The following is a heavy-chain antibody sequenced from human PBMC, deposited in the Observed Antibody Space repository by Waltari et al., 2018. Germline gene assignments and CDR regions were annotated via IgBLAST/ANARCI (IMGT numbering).Heavy chain of an antibody. D-gene: IGHD4-4*01. J-gene: IGHJ4*02. CDR2: IYSSGTT. CDR3: ARVDSNYAKVDY. CDR1: SGSINRGTYY. Sequence: QVQLQESGPGLVKASETLSLTCSVSSGSINRGTYYWGWIRQPPGKGLEWIGSIYSSGTTYYNPSLKSRVTISADTSKNRFSLKVNSVTAADTAVYFSARVDSNYAKVDYWGQGTLVTVSS. V-gene: IGHV4-39*07.